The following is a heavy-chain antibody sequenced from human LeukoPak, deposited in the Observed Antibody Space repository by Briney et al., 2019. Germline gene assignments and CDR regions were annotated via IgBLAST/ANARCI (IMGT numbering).Heavy chain of an antibody. CDR1: GGSISSYY. CDR3: ARDSYSGSPYYYYYYMDV. J-gene: IGHJ6*03. CDR2: IYTSGST. V-gene: IGHV4-4*07. D-gene: IGHD6-6*01. Sequence: SETLSLTCTVSGGSISSYYWSWIRQPAGKGLEWIGRIYTSGSTNYNPSLKSRVTISVDTSKNQFSLKLSSVTAADTAVYYCARDSYSGSPYYYYYYMDVWGKGTTVTASS.